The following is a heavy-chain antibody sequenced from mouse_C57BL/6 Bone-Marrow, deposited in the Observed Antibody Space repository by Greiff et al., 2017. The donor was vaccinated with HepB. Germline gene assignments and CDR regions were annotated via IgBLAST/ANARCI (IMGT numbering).Heavy chain of an antibody. CDR1: GFTFSSYA. CDR3: ARDRVYYGRSYGAWFAY. Sequence: EVKLVESGGGLVKPGGSLKLSCAASGFTFSSYAMSWVRQTPEKRLEWVATISDGGSYTYYPDNVKGRFTISRDNAKNNLYLQMSHLKSEDTAMYYCARDRVYYGRSYGAWFAYWGQGTLVTVSA. J-gene: IGHJ3*01. V-gene: IGHV5-4*01. D-gene: IGHD1-1*01. CDR2: ISDGGSYT.